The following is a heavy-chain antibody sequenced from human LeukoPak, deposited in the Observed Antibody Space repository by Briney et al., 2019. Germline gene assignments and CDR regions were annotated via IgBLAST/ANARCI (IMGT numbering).Heavy chain of an antibody. Sequence: ASVKVSCKASGYTFTGYYMHWVRQAPGQGLERMGWINPNSGGTNYAQKFQGRVTMTRDTSISTAYMELSRLRSDDTAVYYCARDRMGAIMYFDVWGRGTLVTVSS. CDR2: INPNSGGT. CDR1: GYTFTGYY. J-gene: IGHJ2*01. V-gene: IGHV1-2*02. D-gene: IGHD3-10*01. CDR3: ARDRMGAIMYFDV.